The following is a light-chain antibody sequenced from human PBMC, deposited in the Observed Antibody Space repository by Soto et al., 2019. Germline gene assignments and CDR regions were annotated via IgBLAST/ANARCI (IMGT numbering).Light chain of an antibody. CDR2: GAS. J-gene: IGKJ2*01. Sequence: EIVMTQSPATLSVSPGERATLSCRASQSVSSNLAWYQQKRGQAPRLLIYGASTRATGIPARFSGSGSGTEFTLTISSLQSEDFAVYYCQQYNNWPLTFGQGTKLDIK. V-gene: IGKV3-15*01. CDR1: QSVSSN. CDR3: QQYNNWPLT.